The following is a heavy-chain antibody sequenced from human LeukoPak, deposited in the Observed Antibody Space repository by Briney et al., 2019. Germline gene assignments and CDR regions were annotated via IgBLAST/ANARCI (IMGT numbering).Heavy chain of an antibody. J-gene: IGHJ4*02. CDR3: AGDIVGATFLFDY. Sequence: SVKVSCKASGFTFTTSSAVQWVRQARGQRLEWIGWIAVGGGHTNYAQKFQERLTITRDMSTSTAYMELSSLRSEDTAVYYCAGDIVGATFLFDYWGQGTLVTVSS. V-gene: IGHV1-58*01. D-gene: IGHD1-26*01. CDR1: GFTFTTSSA. CDR2: IAVGGGHT.